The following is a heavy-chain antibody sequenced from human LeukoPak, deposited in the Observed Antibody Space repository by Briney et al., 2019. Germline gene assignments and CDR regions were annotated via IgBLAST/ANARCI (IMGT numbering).Heavy chain of an antibody. V-gene: IGHV4-59*01. D-gene: IGHD3-3*01. J-gene: IGHJ2*01. CDR2: IYYSGST. CDR3: ARAGVVTNPNSYWYFDL. Sequence: PSETLSLTCTVPGGSIRSYYWSWIRQPPGKGLEWIGYIYYSGSTNYSPSLESRVTISVDTSKNQFSLKLSSVTAADTAVYYCARAGVVTNPNSYWYFDLWGRGTLVTVSS. CDR1: GGSIRSYY.